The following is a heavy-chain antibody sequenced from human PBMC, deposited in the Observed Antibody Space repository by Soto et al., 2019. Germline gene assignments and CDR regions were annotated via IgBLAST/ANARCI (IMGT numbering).Heavy chain of an antibody. V-gene: IGHV3-30*03. D-gene: IGHD5-18*01. CDR2: ISYDGSNK. CDR3: TVGYSYGFPFDY. CDR1: GFTFSSYG. J-gene: IGHJ4*02. Sequence: GGSLRLSCAASGFTFSSYGMHWVRQAPGKGLEWVAVISYDGSNKYYADSVKGRFTISRDNSKNTLYLQMNSLRAEDTAVYYCTVGYSYGFPFDYWSQGTLVTVSS.